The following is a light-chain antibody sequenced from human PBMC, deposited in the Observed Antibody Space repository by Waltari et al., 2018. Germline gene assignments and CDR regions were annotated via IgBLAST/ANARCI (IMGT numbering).Light chain of an antibody. Sequence: DIQMTQSPSSLSASLGDRVPITCRASQSISSYLSWYQQKSGKAPKLLIYAASSLQSGVPSRFSGSGSGTDFTLTISSLQPEDFATYYCQQTYSTPYTFGQGTKLEIK. J-gene: IGKJ2*01. CDR3: QQTYSTPYT. V-gene: IGKV1-39*01. CDR2: AAS. CDR1: QSISSY.